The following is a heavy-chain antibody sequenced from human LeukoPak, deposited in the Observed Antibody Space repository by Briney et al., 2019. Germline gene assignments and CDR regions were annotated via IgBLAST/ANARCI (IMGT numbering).Heavy chain of an antibody. CDR1: GFTFSSYE. J-gene: IGHJ3*02. Sequence: PGGSLRLSCAASGFTFSSYEMNWVRQAPGKGLEWVSYISSSGSTIYYADPVKGRFTISRDNAKNSLYLQMNSLRAEDTAVYYCASPSDCSGGSCYWRAFDIWGQGTMVTVSS. CDR2: ISSSGSTI. CDR3: ASPSDCSGGSCYWRAFDI. V-gene: IGHV3-48*03. D-gene: IGHD2-15*01.